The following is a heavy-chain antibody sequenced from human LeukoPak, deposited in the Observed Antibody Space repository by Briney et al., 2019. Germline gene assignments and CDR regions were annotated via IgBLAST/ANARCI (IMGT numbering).Heavy chain of an antibody. V-gene: IGHV3-23*01. Sequence: GGSLRLSCAASGFTFSSYAMSWVRQAPGKGLEWVSGLSGSGAATYYADSVKGRFTISRDNSKNILYLQMHSLRADDTALYYCAKGGRAYSSTWDYFDNWGQGTLVTVSS. CDR1: GFTFSSYA. J-gene: IGHJ4*02. CDR3: AKGGRAYSSTWDYFDN. D-gene: IGHD6-13*01. CDR2: LSGSGAAT.